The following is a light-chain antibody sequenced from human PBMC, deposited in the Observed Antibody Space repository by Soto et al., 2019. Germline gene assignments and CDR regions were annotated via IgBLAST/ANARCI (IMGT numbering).Light chain of an antibody. V-gene: IGKV1-5*03. CDR3: QQYSSYWT. J-gene: IGKJ1*01. CDR2: KAS. CDR1: QRISTW. Sequence: DIQMTQSPSTLSASVGDRVTITCRASQRISTWLAWYQQKPGKAPNLLIYKASYLASGVPSRFSGGGSGTEFTLTISSLQPDDFATYYCQQYSSYWTFGQGTKVDIK.